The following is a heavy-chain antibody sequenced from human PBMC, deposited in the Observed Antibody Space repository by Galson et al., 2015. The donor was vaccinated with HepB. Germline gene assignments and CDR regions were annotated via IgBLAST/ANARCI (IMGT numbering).Heavy chain of an antibody. J-gene: IGHJ4*02. CDR3: ARVVRGGASYFDY. D-gene: IGHD4-23*01. CDR2: ISTYNGYT. CDR1: GYTFINYG. Sequence: SVKVSCTASGYTFINYGISWVRQAPGQGLEWMGWISTYNGYTNYEQRFQGRVTMTTDTSTNTAYMALRSLRSDDTAVYYCARVVRGGASYFDYWGQGTLVTVSS. V-gene: IGHV1-18*01.